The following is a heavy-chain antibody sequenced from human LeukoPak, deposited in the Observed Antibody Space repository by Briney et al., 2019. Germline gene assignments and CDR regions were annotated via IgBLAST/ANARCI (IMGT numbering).Heavy chain of an antibody. J-gene: IGHJ4*02. Sequence: SETLSLTCSVSGGSIRNYSWSWIRQPAGKGLEWIGRIYTSGSIDYKPSLRSRVTMSVDTSRNQFSLKLTSVTAADTAVCYCVRESKTYDGSGYYHDYWGQGTLVTVSS. CDR3: VRESKTYDGSGYYHDY. CDR2: IYTSGSI. D-gene: IGHD3-22*01. V-gene: IGHV4-4*07. CDR1: GGSIRNYS.